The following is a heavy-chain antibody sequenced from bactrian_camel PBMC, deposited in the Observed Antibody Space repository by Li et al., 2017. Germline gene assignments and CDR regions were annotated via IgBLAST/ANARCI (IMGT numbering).Heavy chain of an antibody. CDR2: ISPSEMT. Sequence: VQLVESGGGSVQAGGSLRLSCAASGSSDNKRCVGWFRQAPGNEREGLGGISPSEMTYYADSVKDRFTISRDNAKNTVYLQMNSLKPEDTAMYYCAGKSPRSCFLPGDFAYWGQGTQVTV. V-gene: IGHV3S53*01. CDR1: GSSDNKRC. CDR3: AGKSPRSCFLPGDFAY. J-gene: IGHJ6*01.